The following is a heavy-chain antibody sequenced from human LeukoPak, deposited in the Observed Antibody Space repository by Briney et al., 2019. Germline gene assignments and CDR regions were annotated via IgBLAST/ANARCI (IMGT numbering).Heavy chain of an antibody. D-gene: IGHD5-18*01. J-gene: IGHJ4*02. CDR2: IRSKAYGGTT. Sequence: PGGSLRLSXTASGFTFGDYAMSWVRQAPGKGLEWVGFIRSKAYGGTTEYAASVKGRFTISRDDSKSIAYLQMNSLKTEDTAVYYCTRGRRGYSYGYNDYWGQGTLVTVSS. CDR3: TRGRRGYSYGYNDY. V-gene: IGHV3-49*04. CDR1: GFTFGDYA.